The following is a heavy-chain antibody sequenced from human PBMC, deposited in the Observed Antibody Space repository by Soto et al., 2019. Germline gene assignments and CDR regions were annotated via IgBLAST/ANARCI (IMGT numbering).Heavy chain of an antibody. CDR2: ITTSSSFR. CDR3: ARDLGVALATLTLDY. V-gene: IGHV3-21*01. D-gene: IGHD2-15*01. Sequence: GGSLRLSCAASGFSFSTYSMNRVRQAPGKGLEWVADITTSSSFRFYADSVKGRFTISRDDAKNSLYLQMNSLRAEDTGVYYCARDLGVALATLTLDYWGQGTLVTV. CDR1: GFSFSTYS. J-gene: IGHJ4*02.